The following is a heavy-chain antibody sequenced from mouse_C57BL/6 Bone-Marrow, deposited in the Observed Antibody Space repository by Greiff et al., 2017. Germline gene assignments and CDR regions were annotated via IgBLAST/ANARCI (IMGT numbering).Heavy chain of an antibody. D-gene: IGHD2-2*01. V-gene: IGHV5-16*01. J-gene: IGHJ2*01. CDR1: GFTFSDYY. CDR2: INYDGSST. CDR3: AREIYYGYDPYFDY. Sequence: EVMLVESEGGLVQPGSSMKLSCTASGFTFSDYYMAWVRQVPEKGLEWVANINYDGSSTYYLDSLKSRFIISRDNAKNILYLQMSSLKSEDTATYYCAREIYYGYDPYFDYWGQGTTLTVSS.